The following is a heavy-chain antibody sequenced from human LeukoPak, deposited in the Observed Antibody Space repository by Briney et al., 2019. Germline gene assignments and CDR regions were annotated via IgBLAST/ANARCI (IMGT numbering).Heavy chain of an antibody. J-gene: IGHJ4*02. CDR1: GYTFTSYG. Sequence: ASVKVSCKASGYTFTSYGISWVRQAPGQGLEWMGRIIPIFGTANYAQKFQGRVTITTDESTSTAYMELSSLRSEDTAVYYCARVSYYYGSEAPYYFDYWGQGTLVTVSS. CDR3: ARVSYYYGSEAPYYFDY. CDR2: IIPIFGTA. D-gene: IGHD3-10*01. V-gene: IGHV1-69*05.